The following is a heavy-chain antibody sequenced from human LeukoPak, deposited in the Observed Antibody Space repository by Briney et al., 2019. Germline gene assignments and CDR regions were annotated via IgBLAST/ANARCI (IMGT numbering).Heavy chain of an antibody. D-gene: IGHD5/OR15-5a*01. V-gene: IGHV3-30-3*01. CDR2: ISYDGSNK. CDR1: GFTFSSYA. J-gene: IGHJ4*02. Sequence: GGSLRLSCAASGFTFSSYAMHWVRQAPGKGLEWVAVISYDGSNKYYADSVKGRFTISRDNSKNTLYLQMNSLRAEDTAVYYCARDSRQATKSVGLDYWGQGTLVTVSS. CDR3: ARDSRQATKSVGLDY.